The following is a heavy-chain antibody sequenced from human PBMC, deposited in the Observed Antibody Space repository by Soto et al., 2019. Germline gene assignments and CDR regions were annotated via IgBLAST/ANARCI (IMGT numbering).Heavy chain of an antibody. CDR3: SREKTSYGMDV. J-gene: IGHJ6*02. V-gene: IGHV1-8*01. CDR1: GYTFTSYD. CDR2: MNPNSGNT. Sequence: QVQLVQSGAEVKKPGASVKVTCKASGYTFTSYDINWVRQATGQGLEWMGWMNPNSGNTGYAQKFQGRVTMTRNSSICKGYMGLNSLRSEYNHVYYCSREKTSYGMDVWGQGTTVNVSS.